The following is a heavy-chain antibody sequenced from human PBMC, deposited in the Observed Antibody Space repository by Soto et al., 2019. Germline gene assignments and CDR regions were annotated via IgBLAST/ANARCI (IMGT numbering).Heavy chain of an antibody. Sequence: GASVKVSFKASGYTFTGYYMHWLRQAPGQGLEWMGWINPNSGGTNYAQKFQGWVTMTRDTSISTAYMELSRLRSDDTAVYYCARVDYYDSSGYYPSRGAFDIWGQGTMVTVSS. CDR2: INPNSGGT. J-gene: IGHJ3*02. D-gene: IGHD3-22*01. V-gene: IGHV1-2*04. CDR3: ARVDYYDSSGYYPSRGAFDI. CDR1: GYTFTGYY.